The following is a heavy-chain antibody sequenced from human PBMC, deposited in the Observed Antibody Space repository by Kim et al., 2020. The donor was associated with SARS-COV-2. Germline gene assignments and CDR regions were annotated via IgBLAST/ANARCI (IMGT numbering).Heavy chain of an antibody. V-gene: IGHV3-23*01. CDR2: ST. Sequence: STYYADTVKGRFTISKDNSKNTLYLEMNSLGPEDTAAYYCAKDGAAGGFEYWGQGTLVTVSS. D-gene: IGHD6-13*01. CDR3: AKDGAAGGFEY. J-gene: IGHJ4*02.